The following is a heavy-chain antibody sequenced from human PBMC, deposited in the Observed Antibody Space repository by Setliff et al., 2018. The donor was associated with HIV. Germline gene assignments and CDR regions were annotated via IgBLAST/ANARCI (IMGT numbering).Heavy chain of an antibody. CDR1: GGAFTSYA. D-gene: IGHD4-17*01. CDR2: IIPVYHTT. CDR3: APDFGDNWFDP. Sequence: SVKVSCKASGGAFTSYAFSWVRQAPGQGLEWMGRIIPVYHTTDYAPQFQGRVTITADKSTNTVYMDLSNLRSDDTATYYCAPDFGDNWFDPWGQGTLVTVAS. V-gene: IGHV1-69*06. J-gene: IGHJ5*02.